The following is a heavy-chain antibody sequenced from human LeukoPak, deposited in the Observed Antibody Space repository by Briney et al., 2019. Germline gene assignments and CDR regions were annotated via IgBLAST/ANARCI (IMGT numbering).Heavy chain of an antibody. V-gene: IGHV3-30*03. Sequence: PGGSLRLSCAASGFTFSGYGMHWVRQAAGKRLEWVTVISYDGTNKYYADSVKGRFTISSDNSKNTLYLQMNSLRNEDEAVYFCARVSAYSGSYYSGFDYWGQGALVTVSS. J-gene: IGHJ4*02. CDR1: GFTFSGYG. CDR2: ISYDGTNK. CDR3: ARVSAYSGSYYSGFDY. D-gene: IGHD1-26*01.